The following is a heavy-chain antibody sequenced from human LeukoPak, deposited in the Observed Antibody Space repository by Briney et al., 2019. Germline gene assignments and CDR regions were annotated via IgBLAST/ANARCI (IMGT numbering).Heavy chain of an antibody. CDR2: INPGDPET. J-gene: IGHJ4*02. CDR1: GYSFTSYW. V-gene: IGHV5-51*01. Sequence: GESLKISCKGSGYSFTSYWIGWVRQMPGKGLEWMGIINPGDPETKYSPSFQGQVTISADKSISTAYLQWSSLKASDTAMYYCASEDTGLGLTRWGQGTLVTVSS. D-gene: IGHD2-21*02. CDR3: ASEDTGLGLTR.